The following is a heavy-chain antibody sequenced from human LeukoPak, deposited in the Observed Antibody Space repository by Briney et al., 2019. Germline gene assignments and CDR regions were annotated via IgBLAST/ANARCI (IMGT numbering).Heavy chain of an antibody. Sequence: PGGSLRLSCAASGFTFGSYGMNWVRQAPGKGLEWVSSISSSSSYIYYADSMKGRFTISRDNAKSSLYLQMNSLRAEDTAVYYCARDIAPTGDAFDIRGQGTMVTVSS. CDR2: ISSSSSYI. CDR1: GFTFGSYG. CDR3: ARDIAPTGDAFDI. D-gene: IGHD2-21*01. V-gene: IGHV3-21*01. J-gene: IGHJ3*02.